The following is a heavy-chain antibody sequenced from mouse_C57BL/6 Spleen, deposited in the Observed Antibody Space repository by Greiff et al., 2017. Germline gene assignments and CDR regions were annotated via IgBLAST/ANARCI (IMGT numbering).Heavy chain of an antibody. D-gene: IGHD1-1*01. J-gene: IGHJ2*01. CDR1: GYAFSSYW. Sequence: LVESGAELVKPGASVKISCKASGYAFSSYWMNWVKQRPGKGLEWIGQIYPGDGDTNYNGKFKGKATLTADKSSSTAYMQLSSLTSEDSAVYFCARYYGSSLNFDYWGQGTTLTVSS. V-gene: IGHV1-80*01. CDR2: IYPGDGDT. CDR3: ARYYGSSLNFDY.